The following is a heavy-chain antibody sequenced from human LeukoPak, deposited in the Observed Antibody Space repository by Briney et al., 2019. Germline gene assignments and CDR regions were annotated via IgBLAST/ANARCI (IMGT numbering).Heavy chain of an antibody. D-gene: IGHD2-21*02. V-gene: IGHV3-64*01. J-gene: IGHJ4*02. CDR2: ISSNGGST. CDR3: ARAYCGDDCALDY. Sequence: GGSLRLSCAASGFTFSNYVMHWVRQAPGKRLEYISAISSNGGSTEYANSVKGRFTISRDNSKDTLYLQMDSLRGEDMAVYYCARAYCGDDCALDYWGQGALVTVSS. CDR1: GFTFSNYV.